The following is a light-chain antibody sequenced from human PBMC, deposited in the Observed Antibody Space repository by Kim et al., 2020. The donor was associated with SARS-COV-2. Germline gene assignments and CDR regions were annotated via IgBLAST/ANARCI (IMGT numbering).Light chain of an antibody. CDR1: DIGSKG. J-gene: IGLJ1*01. CDR2: SDT. CDR3: QVWDSSSDHYL. Sequence: APGKTARITGGGTDIGSKGVHWYQQKPGQAPVLVIYSDTDRPSGIPERFSGSISANTATLTISRVEAGDEADYYCQVWDSSSDHYLFGTGTKVTVL. V-gene: IGLV3-21*04.